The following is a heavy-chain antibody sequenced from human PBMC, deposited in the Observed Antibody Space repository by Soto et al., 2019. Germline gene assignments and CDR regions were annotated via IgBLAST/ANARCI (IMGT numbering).Heavy chain of an antibody. V-gene: IGHV4-59*01. CDR1: GGSISSYY. J-gene: IGHJ4*02. CDR3: ASSVVGATGIDY. CDR2: IYYSGST. Sequence: LSLTCTVSGGSISSYYWSWIRQPPGKGLEWIGYIYYSGSTNYNPSLKSRVTISVDTSKNQFSLKLSSVTAADTAVYYCASSVVGATGIDYWGQGTLVTVS. D-gene: IGHD1-26*01.